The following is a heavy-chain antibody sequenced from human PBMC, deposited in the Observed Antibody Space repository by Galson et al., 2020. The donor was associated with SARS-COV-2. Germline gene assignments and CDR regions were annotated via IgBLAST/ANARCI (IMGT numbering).Heavy chain of an antibody. D-gene: IGHD3-10*01. V-gene: IGHV1-18*01. CDR3: ARDQSSSSASYYYYMDV. J-gene: IGHJ6*03. Sequence: ASVKVSCKASGYTFTSHGFTWVRQAPGQGLEWMGWISAYDGNTKYAQKLQGRVTMTTDTSTSTAYMELRSLRSDDTAVYYCARDQSSSSASYYYYMDVWGKGTTVTVSS. CDR1: GYTFTSHG. CDR2: ISAYDGNT.